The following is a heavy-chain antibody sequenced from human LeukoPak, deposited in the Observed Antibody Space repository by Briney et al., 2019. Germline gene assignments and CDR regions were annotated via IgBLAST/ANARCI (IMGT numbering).Heavy chain of an antibody. CDR2: INHSGSA. CDR1: GGSISSGGYY. V-gene: IGHV4-39*07. J-gene: IGHJ6*02. D-gene: IGHD3-10*01. CDR3: ARGPTRPLYYGSGSSRQYYFYAMDV. Sequence: SETLSLTCTVSGGSISSGGYYWTWIRQPPGKGLEWIGEINHSGSADYNPSLKSRVTISVDTSKNQFSLKVSSVTAADTAVYFCARGPTRPLYYGSGSSRQYYFYAMDVWGQGTTVIVSS.